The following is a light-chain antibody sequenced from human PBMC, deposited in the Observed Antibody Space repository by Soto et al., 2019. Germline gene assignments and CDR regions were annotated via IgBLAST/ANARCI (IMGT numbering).Light chain of an antibody. V-gene: IGKV1-6*01. Sequence: IQMTQSPSSLSASVGDRVTITCRASQGIRNELGWYQQKPGKAPKLLIYAASSLQSGVPSRFSSSGSGTYFTLTISSLQPEDFATYYCLQDYNYPRTFGQGTKVDIK. J-gene: IGKJ1*01. CDR2: AAS. CDR3: LQDYNYPRT. CDR1: QGIRNE.